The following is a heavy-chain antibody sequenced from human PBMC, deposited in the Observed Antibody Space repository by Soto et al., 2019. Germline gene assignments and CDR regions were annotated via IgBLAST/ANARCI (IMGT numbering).Heavy chain of an antibody. V-gene: IGHV6-1*01. Sequence: SQTLSLTCAISGASVSNNSATWNWIRXSPSRGFEWLGRTYYRSEWYNDYAESVKSRITINPDTSKNQFSLQLDSLTPDDTAVYYCARYSCSSTSCYDWFDPWGQGTLVTVSS. CDR3: ARYSCSSTSCYDWFDP. J-gene: IGHJ5*02. CDR2: TYYRSEWYN. D-gene: IGHD2-2*01. CDR1: GASVSNNSAT.